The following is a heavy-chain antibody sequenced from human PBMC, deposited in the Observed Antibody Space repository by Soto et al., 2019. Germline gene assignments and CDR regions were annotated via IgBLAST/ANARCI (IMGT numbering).Heavy chain of an antibody. Sequence: LRLSCAASGFAFSNYEMNWVRQAPGKGLEWVSYISLSGSTIYYADSVKGRFTISRDDAKNSLYLQMDSLRADDTAVYYCARESFSASPNFFDYWGQGTLVTVSS. J-gene: IGHJ4*02. CDR3: ARESFSASPNFFDY. CDR1: GFAFSNYE. D-gene: IGHD3-3*02. CDR2: ISLSGSTI. V-gene: IGHV3-48*03.